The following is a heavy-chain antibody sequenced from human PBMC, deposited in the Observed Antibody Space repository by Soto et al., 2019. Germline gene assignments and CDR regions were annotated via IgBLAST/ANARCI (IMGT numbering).Heavy chain of an antibody. J-gene: IGHJ5*02. Sequence: QVQLVQSGAEVKKPGASVKVSCKASGITFSTYAIHWVRQAPGQSLEWMGWINTGNGNTRYSQNFQGRVTLTGDTSASTAYMDLSSLRSEDTSIYYCARAISGYVTWGQGTLVTVSS. CDR1: GITFSTYA. CDR3: ARAISGYVT. V-gene: IGHV1-3*04. CDR2: INTGNGNT. D-gene: IGHD5-12*01.